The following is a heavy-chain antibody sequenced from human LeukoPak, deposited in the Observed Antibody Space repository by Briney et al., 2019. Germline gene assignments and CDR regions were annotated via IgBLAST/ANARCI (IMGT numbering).Heavy chain of an antibody. CDR2: IWYDGSNK. CDR3: ARGDILTGSPDAFDI. V-gene: IGHV3-33*01. Sequence: GGSLRLSYAASGFTFSSHGIHWVRQAPGKGLEWVAVIWYDGSNKYYADSVKGRVTISRDNSKNALYLQMNSLRAEDTAVYYCARGDILTGSPDAFDIWGQGTMVTISS. D-gene: IGHD3-9*01. CDR1: GFTFSSHG. J-gene: IGHJ3*02.